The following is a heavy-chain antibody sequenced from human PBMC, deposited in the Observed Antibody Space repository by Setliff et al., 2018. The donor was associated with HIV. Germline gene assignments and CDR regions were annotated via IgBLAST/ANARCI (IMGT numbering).Heavy chain of an antibody. CDR3: ARSDWYHGSGSHDY. Sequence: GSLRLSCAASGFTFSTYWMHWVRQAPGKGLVWVSQISPDGSFTRYADSVKGRFTISRDSAKNTLYLQMNSLRVEDTALYYCARSDWYHGSGSHDYWGQGTLVTVSS. CDR2: ISPDGSFT. V-gene: IGHV3-74*01. J-gene: IGHJ4*02. CDR1: GFTFSTYW. D-gene: IGHD3-10*01.